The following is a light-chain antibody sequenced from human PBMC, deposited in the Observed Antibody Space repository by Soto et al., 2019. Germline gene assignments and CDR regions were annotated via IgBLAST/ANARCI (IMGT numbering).Light chain of an antibody. V-gene: IGKV1-5*01. J-gene: IGKJ1*01. CDR2: DAS. CDR3: QQYNSHSKT. Sequence: DSLMTQSPSTLSASVGDSVTITCRASQSISTWLAWYQQKPGKAPNLLIYDASSLASGVPSRFSGSGSGTEFTLTISSLQPDDFATFYCQQYNSHSKTFGQGTKVDIK. CDR1: QSISTW.